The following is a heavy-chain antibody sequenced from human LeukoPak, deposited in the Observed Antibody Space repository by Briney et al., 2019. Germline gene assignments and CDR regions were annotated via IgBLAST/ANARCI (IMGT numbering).Heavy chain of an antibody. V-gene: IGHV4-39*01. Sequence: PSETLSLTCTVSGGSISSSSYYWGWIRQPPGKGLEWIGSIYYNGSTYYNPSLKSRVTISVYTSKNQFSLKLSSVTAADTAVYYCARLGVTMPVPDYWGQGTLVTVSS. CDR2: IYYNGST. CDR1: GGSISSSSYY. J-gene: IGHJ4*02. D-gene: IGHD4-11*01. CDR3: ARLGVTMPVPDY.